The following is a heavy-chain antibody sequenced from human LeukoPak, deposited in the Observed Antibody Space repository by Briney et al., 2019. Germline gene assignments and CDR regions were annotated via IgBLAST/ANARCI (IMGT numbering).Heavy chain of an antibody. CDR1: GYTFTGYY. Sequence: ASVKVSCKASGYTFTGYYMHWVRQAPGQGLEWMGWISAYNGNTNYAQKLQGRVTMTTDTSTSTAYMELRSLRSDDTAVYYCARDTVVVPAAKGELDYWGQGTLVTVSS. V-gene: IGHV1-18*04. J-gene: IGHJ4*02. D-gene: IGHD2-2*01. CDR2: ISAYNGNT. CDR3: ARDTVVVPAAKGELDY.